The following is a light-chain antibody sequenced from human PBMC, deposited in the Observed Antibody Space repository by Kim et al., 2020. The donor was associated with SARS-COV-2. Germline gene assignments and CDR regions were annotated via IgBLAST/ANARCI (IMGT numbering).Light chain of an antibody. CDR3: QQLHTYPYT. CDR1: QDISNY. Sequence: CASVGDSVTVTCRASQDISNYLAWYQQIPGRAPKLLIYAASTLQRGVPSRFSGGESGTEFTLTINSLQPEEFATYYCQQLHTYPYTFGQGTKLEI. J-gene: IGKJ2*01. V-gene: IGKV1-9*01. CDR2: AAS.